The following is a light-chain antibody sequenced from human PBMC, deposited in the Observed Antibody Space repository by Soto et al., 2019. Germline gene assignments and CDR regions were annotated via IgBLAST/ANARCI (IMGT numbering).Light chain of an antibody. V-gene: IGKV3-20*01. J-gene: IGKJ1*01. CDR2: GAS. CDR1: QSVSSSY. Sequence: EIVFTQSPGTLSLSPGERATLSCRASQSVSSSYLAWYQQKPGQAPRLLIFGASKRATGIPDRFSGSGSGRDFTLTISGLEPEDFATYYCQQSYSSPPTFGQGTKVDI. CDR3: QQSYSSPPT.